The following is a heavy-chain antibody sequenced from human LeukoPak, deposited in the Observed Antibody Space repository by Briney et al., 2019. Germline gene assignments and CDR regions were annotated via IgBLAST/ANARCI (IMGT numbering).Heavy chain of an antibody. CDR2: TYWNDDQ. D-gene: IGHD2-15*01. J-gene: IGHJ5*02. CDR3: AHNGLYH. V-gene: IGHV2-5*01. Sequence: SGPTLVKPTQTLTLTCTFSGFSLSTSGVGVAWFRQSPGQAPEWLAVTYWNDDQRYSPSLKSRLTITKDTPKNQVVLTMTNMDPADTATYHCAHNGLYHWGQGTLVTVSS. CDR1: GFSLSTSGVG.